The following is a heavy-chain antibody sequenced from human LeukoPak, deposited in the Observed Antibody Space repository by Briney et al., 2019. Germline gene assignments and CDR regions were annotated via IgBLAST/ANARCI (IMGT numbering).Heavy chain of an antibody. CDR1: GGSISSYY. V-gene: IGHV4-4*07. CDR3: ARHPFATPFDY. Sequence: SETLSLTCTVPGGSISSYYWSWIRQPAGKGLEWIGRIYTSGSTNYNPSLKSRVTMSVDTSKNQFSLRLSSVTAADTAVYFCARHPFATPFDYWGPGTLVTVSS. D-gene: IGHD2-15*01. J-gene: IGHJ4*02. CDR2: IYTSGST.